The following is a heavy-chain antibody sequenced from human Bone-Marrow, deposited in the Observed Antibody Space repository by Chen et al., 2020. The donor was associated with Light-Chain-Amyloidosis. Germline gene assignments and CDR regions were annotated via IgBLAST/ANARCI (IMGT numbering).Heavy chain of an antibody. D-gene: IGHD5-12*01. V-gene: IGHV5-51*01. CDR1: GYTFPNYW. Sequence: EVQLEQSGPEVKKPGESLKISCKGSGYTFPNYWIGWVRQMPGKGLGWMGVIYPDDSDARYSPSFEGQVTISADKSITTAYLQWRSRKASDTAMYYCARRRDGYNFDYWGQGTLVTVSS. CDR3: ARRRDGYNFDY. J-gene: IGHJ4*02. CDR2: IYPDDSDA.